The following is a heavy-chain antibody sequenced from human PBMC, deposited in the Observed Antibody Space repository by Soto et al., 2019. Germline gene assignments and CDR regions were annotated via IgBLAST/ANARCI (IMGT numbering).Heavy chain of an antibody. CDR3: AKTPHYDSSGYYSWFDP. CDR1: GYIFVNYG. J-gene: IGHJ5*02. D-gene: IGHD3-22*01. Sequence: ASVKVSCKASGYIFVNYGIAWVRQAPGQGLEWMGWISPYSGNTHYASKVQGRLTMTTETSTRTAYMELRSLRSDDTAVYYCAKTPHYDSSGYYSWFDPWGQGTLVTVSS. V-gene: IGHV1-18*01. CDR2: ISPYSGNT.